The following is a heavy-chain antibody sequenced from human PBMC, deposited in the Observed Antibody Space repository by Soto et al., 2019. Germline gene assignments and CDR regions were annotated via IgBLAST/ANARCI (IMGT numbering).Heavy chain of an antibody. Sequence: PSETLALSCTVSGDSIGSGNKYWSWIPKAPGKGLEWIGYIFSSGTNYYNPSFKSRLTMSLDTSQNQFSLKLNYVTAADTAVYFCARVPSPFDFYYAMDVWGQGTTVTVSS. V-gene: IGHV4-30-4*02. CDR2: IFSSGTN. D-gene: IGHD3-16*01. CDR1: GDSIGSGNKY. J-gene: IGHJ6*02. CDR3: ARVPSPFDFYYAMDV.